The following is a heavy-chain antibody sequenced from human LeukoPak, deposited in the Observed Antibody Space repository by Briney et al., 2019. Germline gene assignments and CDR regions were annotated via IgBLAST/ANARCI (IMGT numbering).Heavy chain of an antibody. Sequence: SVKVSCKASGGTFSSYAISWVRQAPGQGLEWMGGIIPIFGTANYAQKFQGRVTITTDESTSTAYMELSSLRSEDTAVYYCARGGDCSSTSCYRRGYYYMDVWGKGTTVTVSS. CDR2: IIPIFGTA. CDR3: ARGGDCSSTSCYRRGYYYMDV. CDR1: GGTFSSYA. J-gene: IGHJ6*03. D-gene: IGHD2-2*01. V-gene: IGHV1-69*05.